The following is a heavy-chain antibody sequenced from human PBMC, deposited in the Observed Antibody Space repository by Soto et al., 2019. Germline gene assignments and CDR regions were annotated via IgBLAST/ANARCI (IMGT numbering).Heavy chain of an antibody. V-gene: IGHV4-59*01. D-gene: IGHD6-13*01. CDR2: IYYSGST. CDR3: ARVYFGVSSWSNFDY. Sequence: QVKLQESGPGLVKPSETLSLTCTVSGGSISSYYWSWIRQPPGKGLEWIGYIYYSGSTNYNPSLKSRVTISVDTSKNQFSLKLSSVTAADTAVYYCARVYFGVSSWSNFDYWGQGTLVTVSS. J-gene: IGHJ4*02. CDR1: GGSISSYY.